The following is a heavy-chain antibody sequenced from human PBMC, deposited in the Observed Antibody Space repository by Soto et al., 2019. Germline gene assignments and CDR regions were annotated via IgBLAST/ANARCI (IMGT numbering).Heavy chain of an antibody. CDR2: IYYSGST. CDR1: GGSISSSSYY. CDR3: ARHYYDSGGYIY. J-gene: IGHJ4*02. Sequence: SETLSLTCTVSGGSISSSSYYWGWIRQPPGKGLEWIGSIYYSGSTYYNPSLKSRVTISVDTSKNQFSLKLSSVTAADTAVYYCARHYYDSGGYIYWGQGTLVTVSS. D-gene: IGHD3-22*01. V-gene: IGHV4-39*01.